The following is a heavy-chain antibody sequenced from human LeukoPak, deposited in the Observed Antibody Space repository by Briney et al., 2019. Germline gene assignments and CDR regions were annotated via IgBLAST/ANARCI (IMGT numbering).Heavy chain of an antibody. D-gene: IGHD3-10*01. CDR2: ISYDGSNK. CDR1: GFTFSIYT. V-gene: IGHV3-30*18. Sequence: GGSLRLSCAASGFTFSIYTMHWVRQAPGKGLEWVAVISYDGSNKYYADSVKGRFTISRDNSKNTLYLQMNSLRAEDTAVYYCAKDGRLWFVDYWGQGTLVTVSS. CDR3: AKDGRLWFVDY. J-gene: IGHJ4*02.